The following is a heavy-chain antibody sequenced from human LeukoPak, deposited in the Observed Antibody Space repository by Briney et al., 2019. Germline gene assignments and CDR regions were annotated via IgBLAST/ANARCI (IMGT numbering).Heavy chain of an antibody. CDR2: MSPNSGNT. V-gene: IGHV1-8*01. CDR3: TSGPPEWGFDL. CDR1: GFTFTSYD. D-gene: IGHD1-14*01. J-gene: IGHJ2*01. Sequence: ASVKVSCKASGFTFTSYDINWVRQATRQGLEWMGWMSPNSGNTGYAQKFQGRVTMTRDTSISTAYMELNSLRSEDTAVYYCTSGPPEWGFDLWGRGTLVTVSS.